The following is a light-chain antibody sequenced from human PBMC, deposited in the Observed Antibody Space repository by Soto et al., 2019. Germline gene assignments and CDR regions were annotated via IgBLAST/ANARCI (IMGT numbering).Light chain of an antibody. Sequence: QSVLTQPPSVSGSPGQSVTISCTGTSSDVGSYNRVSWYQQPPGTAPKLMIYEVSNRPSGVPDRFSGSKSGNTASLTISGLQAEDEADYYCSSYTSSNTLVFGGGTQLTVL. CDR1: SSDVGSYNR. CDR3: SSYTSSNTLV. J-gene: IGLJ2*01. CDR2: EVS. V-gene: IGLV2-18*02.